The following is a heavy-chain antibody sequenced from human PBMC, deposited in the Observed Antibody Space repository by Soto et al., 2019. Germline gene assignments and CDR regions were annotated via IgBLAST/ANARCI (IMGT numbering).Heavy chain of an antibody. CDR3: ARDPGTIFGVVEGMDV. CDR1: GGTFRSYG. D-gene: IGHD3-3*01. CDR2: ISAYNGNT. Sequence: ASVKVSCKASGGTFRSYGISWVRQAPGQGLEWMGWISAYNGNTNYAQKLQGRVTMTTDTSTSTAYMELRSLRSDDTAVYYCARDPGTIFGVVEGMDVWGQGTTVTVSS. V-gene: IGHV1-18*01. J-gene: IGHJ6*02.